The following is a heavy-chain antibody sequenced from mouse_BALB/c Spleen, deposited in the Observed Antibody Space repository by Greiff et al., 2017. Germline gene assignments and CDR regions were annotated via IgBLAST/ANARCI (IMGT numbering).Heavy chain of an antibody. CDR3: ARSHLDYGSSSYAMDY. J-gene: IGHJ4*01. V-gene: IGHV1S127*01. D-gene: IGHD1-1*01. Sequence: QVQLQQSGPELVRPGASVKMSCKASGYTFTSYWMHWVNQRPGQGLEWIGMIDPSNSETRLNQKFKDKATLNVDKSSNTAYMQLSSLTSEDSAVYYWARSHLDYGSSSYAMDYWGQGTSVTVSS. CDR1: GYTFTSYW. CDR2: IDPSNSET.